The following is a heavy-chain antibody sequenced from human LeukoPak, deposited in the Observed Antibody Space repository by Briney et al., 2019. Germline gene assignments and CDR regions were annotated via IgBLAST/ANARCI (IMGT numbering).Heavy chain of an antibody. Sequence: SETLSLTCTVSGGSISSSSYYWGWIRQPPGKGLEWIGTIYHSGNTYYNPSLKSRVTISLDTSKNQFSLKLSSVTAADTAVYYCARAPHIGSGWYVWFDPWGRGTLVAVSS. CDR1: GGSISSSSYY. J-gene: IGHJ5*02. V-gene: IGHV4-39*07. CDR2: IYHSGNT. D-gene: IGHD6-19*01. CDR3: ARAPHIGSGWYVWFDP.